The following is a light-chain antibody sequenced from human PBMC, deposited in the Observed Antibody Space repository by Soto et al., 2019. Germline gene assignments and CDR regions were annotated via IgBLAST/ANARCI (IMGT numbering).Light chain of an antibody. Sequence: IVMTQSPATLSVSPGERATLSCRASQNIYSNVAWYQQRPGQAPRLLIYRASTRAPGIPARFSGSGSGTEFTLSISSVQSEDSAVYYCQQYNNWPPITFGQGTRLEIK. J-gene: IGKJ5*01. V-gene: IGKV3-15*01. CDR3: QQYNNWPPIT. CDR2: RAS. CDR1: QNIYSN.